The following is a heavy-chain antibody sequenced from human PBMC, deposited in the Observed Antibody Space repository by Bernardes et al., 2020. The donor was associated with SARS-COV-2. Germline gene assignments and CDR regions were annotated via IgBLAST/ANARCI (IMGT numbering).Heavy chain of an antibody. CDR2: INQSGNT. Sequence: SETLSLTCAVHGEAFSGYYWSWIRQSPGKGLEWIGEINQSGNTNYNPSLKSRVTLSIDTSKNQFSLKVGSVTAADTAVYFCARFWSGMDVWGQGTTVTVSS. CDR3: ARFWSGMDV. CDR1: GEAFSGYY. V-gene: IGHV4-34*01. D-gene: IGHD3-3*01. J-gene: IGHJ6*02.